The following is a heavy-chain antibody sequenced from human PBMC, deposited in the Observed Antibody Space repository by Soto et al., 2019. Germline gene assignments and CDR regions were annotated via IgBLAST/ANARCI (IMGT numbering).Heavy chain of an antibody. D-gene: IGHD1-26*01. J-gene: IGHJ6*02. Sequence: GASVKVSCKASGYTFTSYAMHWVRQAPGQRLEWMGWINAGNGNTKYSQKFQGRVTITRDTSASTAYMELSSLRSEDTAVYYCAGPGIVGASDYYYYGMDVWGQGTTVTVSS. V-gene: IGHV1-3*01. CDR1: GYTFTSYA. CDR3: AGPGIVGASDYYYYGMDV. CDR2: INAGNGNT.